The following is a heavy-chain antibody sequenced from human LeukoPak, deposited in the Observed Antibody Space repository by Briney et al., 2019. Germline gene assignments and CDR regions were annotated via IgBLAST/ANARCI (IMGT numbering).Heavy chain of an antibody. D-gene: IGHD6-6*01. CDR2: INHSGST. Sequence: SETLSLTCAVYGGSFSGYYWSWIRQPPGKGLEWIGEINHSGSTNYNPSLKSRVTISVDTSKNQFSLKLSSVTAADTAVYYCGRSSSGINPHGNWFDPWGQGTLVTVSS. CDR1: GGSFSGYY. J-gene: IGHJ5*02. CDR3: GRSSSGINPHGNWFDP. V-gene: IGHV4-34*01.